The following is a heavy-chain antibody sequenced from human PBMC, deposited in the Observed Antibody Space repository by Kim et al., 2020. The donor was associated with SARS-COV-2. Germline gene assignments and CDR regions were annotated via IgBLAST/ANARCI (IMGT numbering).Heavy chain of an antibody. CDR1: GFTFSSYA. V-gene: IGHV3-30-3*01. J-gene: IGHJ4*02. CDR2: ISYDGSNK. CDR3: ARDRGGWDY. Sequence: GGSLRLSCAASGFTFSSYAMHWVRQAPGKGLEWVAVISYDGSNKYYADSVKGRFTISRDNSKNTLYLQMNSLRAEDTAVYYCARDRGGWDYWGQGTLVTVSS. D-gene: IGHD3-10*01.